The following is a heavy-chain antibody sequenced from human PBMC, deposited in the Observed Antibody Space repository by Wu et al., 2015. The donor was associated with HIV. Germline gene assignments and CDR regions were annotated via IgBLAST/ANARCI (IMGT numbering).Heavy chain of an antibody. Sequence: QVQLVQSGAEVKKPGASVKVSCKVSGYTLTELSMHWVRQAPGKGLEWMGGFDPEDGETIYAQKFQGRVTMTEDTSTDTAYMELSSLRSEDTAVYYCATVGYLVVGRRVMKRYFDLWGRGTLVTVSS. CDR2: FDPEDGET. V-gene: IGHV1-24*01. D-gene: IGHD1-26*01. J-gene: IGHJ2*01. CDR3: ATVGYLVVGRRVMKRYFDL. CDR1: GYTLTELS.